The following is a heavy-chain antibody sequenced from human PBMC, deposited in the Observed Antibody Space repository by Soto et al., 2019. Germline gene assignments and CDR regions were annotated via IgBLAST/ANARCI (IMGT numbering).Heavy chain of an antibody. CDR3: VARATVVNSPWFDP. Sequence: SETLSLTCTVSGYSINSGYIWGWVRRPPGQGLEWIGSRYSTGTTYYNPSLRRRVKMSVDTSKNQLSLVLRSVTAADTAVYYCVARATVVNSPWFDPWGQGTQVPVPS. D-gene: IGHD1-1*01. CDR2: RYSTGTT. V-gene: IGHV4-38-2*02. J-gene: IGHJ5*02. CDR1: GYSINSGYI.